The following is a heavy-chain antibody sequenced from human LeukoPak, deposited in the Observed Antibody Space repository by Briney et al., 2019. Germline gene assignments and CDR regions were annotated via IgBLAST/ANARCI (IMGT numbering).Heavy chain of an antibody. Sequence: SETLSLTCTVSGGSISSYYWSWIRQPPGKGLEWIGYIYYSGSTNYNPSLKSRVTISVDTSKNQFSLKLSPVTAADTAVYYCAREIQGWVAFAIAAAGKGGYYYYYMDVWGKGTTVTVSS. CDR3: AREIQGWVAFAIAAAGKGGYYYYYMDV. CDR1: GGSISSYY. V-gene: IGHV4-59*01. J-gene: IGHJ6*03. CDR2: IYYSGST. D-gene: IGHD6-13*01.